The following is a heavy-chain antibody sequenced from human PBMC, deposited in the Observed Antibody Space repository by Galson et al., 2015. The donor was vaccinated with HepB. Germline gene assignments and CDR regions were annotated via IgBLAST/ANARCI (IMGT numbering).Heavy chain of an antibody. V-gene: IGHV1-69*13. CDR1: GGTFSSYA. D-gene: IGHD3-10*01. Sequence: SVKVSCKASGGTFSSYAISWVRQAPGQGLEWMGGIIPIFGTANYAQKFQGRVTITADESTSTAYMELSSLRSEDTAVYYCARGWWGSGSYYNGGPNYYYYGMDVWGQGTTVTVSS. J-gene: IGHJ6*02. CDR2: IIPIFGTA. CDR3: ARGWWGSGSYYNGGPNYYYYGMDV.